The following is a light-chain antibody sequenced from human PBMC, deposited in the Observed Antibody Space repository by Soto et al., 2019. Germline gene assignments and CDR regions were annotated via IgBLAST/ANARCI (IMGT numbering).Light chain of an antibody. V-gene: IGLV1-51*01. CDR1: LSRIATNY. CDR2: DSD. CDR3: GVWDGGLGLYV. Sequence: QSVLTQPPSVSAAPGQTVTFSCTGLSRIATNYVSWYQQFPGAAPKLLIYDSDKRPSGIPQRFSASKSGTSATLYITGLQTGDEAEYYCGVWDGGLGLYVFGDGTKLTVL. J-gene: IGLJ2*01.